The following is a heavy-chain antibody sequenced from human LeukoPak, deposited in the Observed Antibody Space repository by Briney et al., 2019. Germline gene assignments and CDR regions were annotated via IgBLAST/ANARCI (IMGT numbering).Heavy chain of an antibody. CDR2: IIPILGIA. CDR3: ARAKEEAYDSSGYNDY. J-gene: IGHJ4*02. CDR1: GGTFSSYA. D-gene: IGHD3-22*01. Sequence: SVKVSCKASGGTFSSYAISWVRQAPGQGLEWMGRIIPILGIANYAQKFQGRVTITADKSTSTAYMELSSLRSEDTAVYYCARAKEEAYDSSGYNDYWGQGTLVTVSS. V-gene: IGHV1-69*04.